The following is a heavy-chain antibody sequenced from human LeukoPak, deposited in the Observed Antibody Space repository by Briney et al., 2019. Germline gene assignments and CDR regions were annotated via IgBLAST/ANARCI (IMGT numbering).Heavy chain of an antibody. CDR2: ISRSSSTM. V-gene: IGHV3-48*01. Sequence: GGSLRLSCAASGFTFSSYEMNWVRQAPGKGLEWVSYISRSSSTMYYADSVKGRFTISRDNAKNSLYLQMNSLRAEDTTVYYCARGGTNYNEAFDIWGQGTMVTVSS. J-gene: IGHJ3*02. CDR1: GFTFSSYE. CDR3: ARGGTNYNEAFDI. D-gene: IGHD1-26*01.